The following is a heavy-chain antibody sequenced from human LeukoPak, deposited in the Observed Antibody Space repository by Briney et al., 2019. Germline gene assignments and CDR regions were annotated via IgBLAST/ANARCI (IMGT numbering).Heavy chain of an antibody. V-gene: IGHV1-69*05. CDR3: ASGEMATPNYGDLDY. Sequence: ASVKVSCMASVGSFNSYPISWVRQAPGQGLDWMGGFIPIFDSPHYAQKFQGRLTITTDESTSTAYMELSSLRSEDTAMYYCASGEMATPNYGDLDYWGQGTLVTVSS. CDR1: VGSFNSYP. CDR2: FIPIFDSP. D-gene: IGHD5-24*01. J-gene: IGHJ4*02.